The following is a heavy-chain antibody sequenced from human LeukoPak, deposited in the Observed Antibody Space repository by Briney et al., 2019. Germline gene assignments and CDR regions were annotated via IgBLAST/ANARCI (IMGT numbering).Heavy chain of an antibody. CDR3: ARVGPWVNPDYYYMAV. V-gene: IGHV3-21*01. CDR2: ISSSGSYI. D-gene: IGHD1-14*01. J-gene: IGHJ6*03. CDR1: EFTLSSYS. Sequence: GRSLRLSCAASEFTLSSYSMNWVRQAPGKGLEWVSSISSSGSYIYYADSVKGRLTISRENAKKSLYLQMNSLRAEDTAVYYCARVGPWVNPDYYYMAVWGKGTTVTVSS.